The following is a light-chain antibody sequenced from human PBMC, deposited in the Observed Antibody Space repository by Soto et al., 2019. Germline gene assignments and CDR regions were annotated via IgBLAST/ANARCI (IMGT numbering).Light chain of an antibody. CDR2: EVS. CDR3: SSYTSSTTLRV. CDR1: SSDVGGSNY. V-gene: IGLV2-14*01. Sequence: QSALTQPASVSGSPGQSITISCTGTSSDVGGSNYASWYQQHPGKAPKLIIFEVSNRPSGVSDRFPGSKSGNTASLTISGLQAEDEADYYCSSYTSSTTLRVFGGGTKLTVL. J-gene: IGLJ3*02.